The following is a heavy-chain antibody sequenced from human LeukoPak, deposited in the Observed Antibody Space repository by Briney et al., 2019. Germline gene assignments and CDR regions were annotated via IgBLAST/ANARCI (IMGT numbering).Heavy chain of an antibody. D-gene: IGHD4/OR15-4a*01. J-gene: IGHJ4*02. CDR3: VTHDYSDYADY. CDR1: GGSFSGYY. CDR2: IKHSGST. V-gene: IGHV4-34*01. Sequence: QSSETLSLTCAVYGGSFSGYYWTSTRHPPGKGLEWIGEIKHSGSTNYSPSLKSRLPISLDTSKNQFSLKLSSVTAADTAVYYCVTHDYSDYADYWGQGTLVTVSS.